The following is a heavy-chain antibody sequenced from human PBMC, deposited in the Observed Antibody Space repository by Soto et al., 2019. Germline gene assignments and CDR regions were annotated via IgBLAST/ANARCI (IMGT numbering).Heavy chain of an antibody. J-gene: IGHJ3*02. V-gene: IGHV1-18*01. CDR1: GYTFITYG. CDR3: ARARRGSCSSSSCSPYDAFDI. CDR2: ISASKGDT. D-gene: IGHD2-2*01. Sequence: QVQLVQSGAEVTGPGASVKVSCEASGYTFITYGISWLRQAPGQGLERMGWISASKGDTKYAQKFQDRVTMTTDTSTNTAYMELRSLRSDDTAIYYCARARRGSCSSSSCSPYDAFDIWGQGTMVIVS.